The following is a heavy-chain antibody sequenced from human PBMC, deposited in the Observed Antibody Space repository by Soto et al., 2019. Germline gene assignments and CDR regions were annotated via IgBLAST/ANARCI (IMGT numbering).Heavy chain of an antibody. CDR1: GFTLSRYG. Sequence: QVQLVESGGGVVQPGRSLRLSCAASGFTLSRYGMHWVRQAPGKGLEWVAVISFEGNTQYYADSVKGRFTISRDNSKDTLSLRIHSLRPEDTAVYYCARGAEHQLLSRDYFYGMDVWGQGTTVSVSS. V-gene: IGHV3-30*05. CDR3: ARGAEHQLLSRDYFYGMDV. J-gene: IGHJ6*02. CDR2: ISFEGNTQ. D-gene: IGHD1-1*01.